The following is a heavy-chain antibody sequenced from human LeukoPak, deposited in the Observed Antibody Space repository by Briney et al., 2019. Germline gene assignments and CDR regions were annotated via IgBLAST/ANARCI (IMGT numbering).Heavy chain of an antibody. Sequence: SETLSLTCTASGGSISSYYWSWIRQPPGKGLEWIGYIYYSGSTNYNPSLKSRVTISVDTSKNQFSLKLSSVTAADTAVYYCARGFGGAAAAGDYWGQGILVTVSS. V-gene: IGHV4-59*01. CDR1: GGSISSYY. CDR3: ARGFGGAAAAGDY. J-gene: IGHJ4*02. D-gene: IGHD6-13*01. CDR2: IYYSGST.